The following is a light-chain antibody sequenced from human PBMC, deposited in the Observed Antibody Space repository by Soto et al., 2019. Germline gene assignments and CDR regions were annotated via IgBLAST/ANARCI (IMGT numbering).Light chain of an antibody. J-gene: IGKJ1*01. CDR3: QQYNSYWT. V-gene: IGKV1-5*03. CDR2: KAS. Sequence: DIQMTQSPSTLSASVGDRVTITCRASQSISSWLAWYQQKPRKAPNLLIYKASSLESGVPSRFSGSGSGTEFTLTISSLQPDDFATYYCQQYNSYWTFGQGTKVEIK. CDR1: QSISSW.